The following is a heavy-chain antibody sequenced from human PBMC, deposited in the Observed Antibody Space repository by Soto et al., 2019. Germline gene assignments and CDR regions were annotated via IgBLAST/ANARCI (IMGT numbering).Heavy chain of an antibody. D-gene: IGHD1-1*01. J-gene: IGHJ4*02. CDR1: GFTFSNYA. Sequence: QVQLVESGGGVVQPGRSLRLSCAASGFTFSNYAMHWVRQAPGKGLEWVALTSYDGNNEYYTDSVKGRFTISRDNSKNSQCLQLETTTPEDTAVYDCAKDKGVFNWATSYFDYWGQGALVTVSP. V-gene: IGHV3-30*18. CDR3: AKDKGVFNWATSYFDY. CDR2: TSYDGNNE.